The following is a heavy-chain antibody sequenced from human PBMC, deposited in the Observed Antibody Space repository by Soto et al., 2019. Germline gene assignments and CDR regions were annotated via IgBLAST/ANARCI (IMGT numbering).Heavy chain of an antibody. CDR3: ARKASYYYDSSGYPTSVYYYYGMDV. V-gene: IGHV1-69*13. D-gene: IGHD3-22*01. J-gene: IGHJ6*02. CDR2: IIPIFGTA. Sequence: SVKVSCKASGGTFSSYAISWVRQAPGQGLEWMGGIIPIFGTANYAQKFQGRVTITADESTSTAYMELSSLRSEDTAVYYCARKASYYYDSSGYPTSVYYYYGMDVWGQGTTVTVYS. CDR1: GGTFSSYA.